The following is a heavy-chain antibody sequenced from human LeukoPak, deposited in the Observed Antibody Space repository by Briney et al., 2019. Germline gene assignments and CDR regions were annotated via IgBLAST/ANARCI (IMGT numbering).Heavy chain of an antibody. CDR1: GFTLSSHW. V-gene: IGHV3-74*01. J-gene: IGHJ5*02. D-gene: IGHD2-15*01. CDR3: TRRVSATRWFDP. Sequence: GGSLRLSCAASGFTLSSHWMHWVRQAPGKGLVWVSRINSDWSTTNYADSVKGRFTISRDNAENTLYLQMNSLRVEDTAVYYCTRRVSATRWFDPWGQGTLVTVSS. CDR2: INSDWSTT.